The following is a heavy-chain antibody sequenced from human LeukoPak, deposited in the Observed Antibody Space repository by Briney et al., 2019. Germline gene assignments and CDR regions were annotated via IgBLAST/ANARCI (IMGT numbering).Heavy chain of an antibody. D-gene: IGHD6-13*01. CDR2: INPSGGST. CDR3: ARVRAAAHLFDY. V-gene: IGHV1-46*01. Sequence: ASVKVSCRASGYTFTSYYMHWVRQAPGQGLEWMGIINPSGGSTSYAQKFQGRVTMTRDTSTSTVYMELSSLRSEDTAVYYCARVRAAAHLFDYWGQGTLVTVSS. J-gene: IGHJ4*02. CDR1: GYTFTSYY.